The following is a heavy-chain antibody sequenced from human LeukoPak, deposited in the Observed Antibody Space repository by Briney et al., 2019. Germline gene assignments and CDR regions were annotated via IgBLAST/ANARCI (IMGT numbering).Heavy chain of an antibody. CDR3: AKDRRCHFDY. V-gene: IGHV3-23*01. CDR2: ISGSGGST. CDR1: GFAFSTYA. D-gene: IGHD4/OR15-4a*01. Sequence: RGSPRLSCAASGFAFSTYAMSWVRQAPGKGLEWVSAISGSGGSTYYADSVKGRFTISRDNSKNTLYPQMNSLRVEDTAVYYCAKDRRCHFDYWGQGTLVTVSS. J-gene: IGHJ4*02.